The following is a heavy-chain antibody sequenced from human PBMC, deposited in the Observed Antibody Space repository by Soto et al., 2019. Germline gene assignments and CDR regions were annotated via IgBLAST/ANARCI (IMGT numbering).Heavy chain of an antibody. Sequence: SCTASGFTFGDYAMSWVRQAPGKGLEWVGFIRSKAYGGTTEYAASVKGRFTISRDDSKSIAYLQMNSLKTEDTAVYYCTREWELPFDYWGQGTLVTVSS. D-gene: IGHD1-26*01. V-gene: IGHV3-49*04. CDR3: TREWELPFDY. J-gene: IGHJ4*02. CDR2: IRSKAYGGTT. CDR1: GFTFGDYA.